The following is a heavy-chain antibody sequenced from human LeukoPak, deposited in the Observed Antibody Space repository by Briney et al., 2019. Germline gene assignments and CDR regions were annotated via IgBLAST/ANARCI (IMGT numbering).Heavy chain of an antibody. Sequence: GGSLRLSCAASGFTFSRYSMNWVRQAPGKGLEWVSSISSSSSYIYYADSVKGRFTISRDNAKNSLYLQMNSLRAEDTAVYYCARSLPGGGGVFDYWGQGTLVTVSS. J-gene: IGHJ4*02. D-gene: IGHD3-16*01. CDR1: GFTFSRYS. CDR3: ARSLPGGGGVFDY. V-gene: IGHV3-21*01. CDR2: ISSSSSYI.